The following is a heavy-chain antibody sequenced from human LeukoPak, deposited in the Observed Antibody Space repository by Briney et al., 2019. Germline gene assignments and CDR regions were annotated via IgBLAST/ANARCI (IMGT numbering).Heavy chain of an antibody. D-gene: IGHD2-2*01. J-gene: IGHJ3*02. CDR2: IHYSGRT. V-gene: IGHV4-39*07. Sequence: SETLSLTCTVSGGSISSSGSYWGWIRQPPGKGLEWIGSIHYSGRTYYNPSLKSRVTISVDTSKNQFSLKLTSVTAADTAVYYCARARYANAWYAFDIWGHGTMVTVSS. CDR1: GGSISSSGSY. CDR3: ARARYANAWYAFDI.